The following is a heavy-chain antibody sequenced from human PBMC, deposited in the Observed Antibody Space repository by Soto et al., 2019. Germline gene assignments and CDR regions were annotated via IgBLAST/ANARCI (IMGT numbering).Heavy chain of an antibody. Sequence: EMQLVESGGGSVQPGRSLRLSCAASGFTFDDYAMYWVRQGPGKGLEWVSGISWDRGRIGYGESVKGRFNISRDHAKHSMYLQMNRMRPEETALYYCAKARLWGGECYSSSYYNAMDVWGPGTTGTVSS. CDR3: AKARLWGGECYSSSYYNAMDV. D-gene: IGHD2-8*01. CDR1: GFTFDDYA. CDR2: ISWDRGRI. V-gene: IGHV3-9*01. J-gene: IGHJ6*02.